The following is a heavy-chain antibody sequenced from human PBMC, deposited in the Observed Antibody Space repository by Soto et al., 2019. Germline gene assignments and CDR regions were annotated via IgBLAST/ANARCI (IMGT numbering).Heavy chain of an antibody. CDR3: ARGEQDIVVVPAPSDY. CDR2: ISAYNGNT. J-gene: IGHJ4*02. D-gene: IGHD2-2*01. CDR1: AYTFTSYG. Sequence: ASVKVSCTASAYTFTSYGISWLRQPPGQGLEWLGWISAYNGNTNYAQKLQGRVTMTTDTSTSTAYMELSSLRSDDTAVYYCARGEQDIVVVPAPSDYWGQGTLVTVSS. V-gene: IGHV1-18*01.